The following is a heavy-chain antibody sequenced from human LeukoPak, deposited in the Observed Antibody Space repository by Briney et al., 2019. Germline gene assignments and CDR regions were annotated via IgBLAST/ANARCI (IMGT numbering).Heavy chain of an antibody. CDR1: GFSFRSYT. D-gene: IGHD1-26*01. V-gene: IGHV3-64*01. CDR2: ISSSGGST. Sequence: GGSLRLSCAASGFSFRSYTMHWVRQAPGKGLEYVSAISSSGGSTYYVNSVKGRFTISRDNSKNTLYLQMGSLRAEDMAVYYCARRGSYSAEYFQHWGQGTLVTVSS. CDR3: ARRGSYSAEYFQH. J-gene: IGHJ1*01.